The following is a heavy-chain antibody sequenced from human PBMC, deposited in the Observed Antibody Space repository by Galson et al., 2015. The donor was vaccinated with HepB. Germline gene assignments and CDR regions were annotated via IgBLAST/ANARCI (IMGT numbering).Heavy chain of an antibody. CDR1: GFSLTTSGVG. Sequence: PALVKPTQTLTLTCTFSGFSLTTSGVGVGWIRQPPGKALEWLALIYWDDDQRYSPSLKSRLTITKDTSKNHVFLTMTNMDPVDTATYYCARRQRSGPYGYGYSYFDYWGQGTLVTVSS. J-gene: IGHJ4*02. CDR2: IYWDDDQ. V-gene: IGHV2-5*02. CDR3: ARRQRSGPYGYGYSYFDY. D-gene: IGHD5-18*01.